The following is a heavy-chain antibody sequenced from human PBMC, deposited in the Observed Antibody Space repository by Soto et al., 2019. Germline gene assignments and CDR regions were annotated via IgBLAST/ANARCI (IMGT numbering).Heavy chain of an antibody. Sequence: VASVKVSCKASGGTFSSYAISWVRQAPGQGLEWMGGIIPIFGTANYAQKFQGRVTITADESTSTAYMELSSLRSEDTAVYYCARGGDGYNPDYWGQGTLVTVSS. D-gene: IGHD5-12*01. V-gene: IGHV1-69*13. CDR1: GGTFSSYA. J-gene: IGHJ4*02. CDR2: IIPIFGTA. CDR3: ARGGDGYNPDY.